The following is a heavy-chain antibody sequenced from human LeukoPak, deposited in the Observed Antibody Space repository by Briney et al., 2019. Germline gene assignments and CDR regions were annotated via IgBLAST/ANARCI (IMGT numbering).Heavy chain of an antibody. Sequence: SETLSLTCTVSGGSISSNTYYWGWLRQPPGKGLEWIGSIYYSGSTYYNPSLKSRVTISVDTSKNQFSLKLSSVTAADTAVYYCARDYQGGYGDKTVDYWGQGTLVTVSS. CDR1: GGSISSNTYY. CDR2: IYYSGST. J-gene: IGHJ4*02. D-gene: IGHD5-18*01. V-gene: IGHV4-39*07. CDR3: ARDYQGGYGDKTVDY.